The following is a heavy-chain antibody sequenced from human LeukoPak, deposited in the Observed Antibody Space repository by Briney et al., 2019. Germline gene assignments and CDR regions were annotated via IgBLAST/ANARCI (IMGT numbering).Heavy chain of an antibody. J-gene: IGHJ5*02. CDR2: ISGNGRST. CDR3: ASIFGNPPRVASDRFDP. Sequence: GGSLRLSCAASGFTFSSYGMSWVRQAPGKGLEWVSTISGNGRSTYYADSVKGRFTISRDNSKNTLYLQMNSLRAEDTAVYYCASIFGNPPRVASDRFDPWGQGTLVTVSS. V-gene: IGHV3-23*01. D-gene: IGHD3-10*02. CDR1: GFTFSSYG.